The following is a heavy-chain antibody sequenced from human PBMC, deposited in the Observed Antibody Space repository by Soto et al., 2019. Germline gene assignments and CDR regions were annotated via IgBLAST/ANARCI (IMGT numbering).Heavy chain of an antibody. D-gene: IGHD2-2*01. CDR1: GGSISRSSYS. Sequence: PSETLSLTCTVSGGSISRSSYSWAWIRQPPGKGLEWIGTLYYSGDTYYNPSLKSRVTISVDTSKNQFSLKLSSVTAADTAVYYCARGVLVVPAATNWFDPWGQGTLVTV. J-gene: IGHJ5*02. V-gene: IGHV4-39*01. CDR3: ARGVLVVPAATNWFDP. CDR2: LYYSGDT.